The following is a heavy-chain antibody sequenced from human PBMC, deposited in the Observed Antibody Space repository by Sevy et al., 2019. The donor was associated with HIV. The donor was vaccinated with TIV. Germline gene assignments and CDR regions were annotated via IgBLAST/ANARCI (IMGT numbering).Heavy chain of an antibody. CDR1: EFTVSSNY. D-gene: IGHD3-16*01. J-gene: IGHJ6*02. V-gene: IGHV3-53*01. CDR3: AREDTVLGEGNYYGMDV. CDR2: IYSGGST. Sequence: GGSLRLSCAASEFTVSSNYMSWVRQAPGKGLEWVSVIYSGGSTYYADSVKGRFTISGDNSQNTVYLQMNSLGAEDTAMYYCAREDTVLGEGNYYGMDVWGQGTTVTVSS.